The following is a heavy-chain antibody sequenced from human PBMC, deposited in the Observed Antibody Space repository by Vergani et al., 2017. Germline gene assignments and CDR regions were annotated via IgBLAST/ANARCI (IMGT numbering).Heavy chain of an antibody. J-gene: IGHJ4*02. CDR1: GYIFTSYV. Sequence: QVQLVQSGAEVKKPGASVKVSCKASGYIFTSYVMHWVRQAPGQRLEWMGWINAGNGNTKYSQKFQGRVTITRDTSASTAYMELSSLRFEDTAVYYCASGPIVATMFYWGQGTLVTVSS. D-gene: IGHD5-12*01. CDR3: ASGPIVATMFY. V-gene: IGHV1-3*01. CDR2: INAGNGNT.